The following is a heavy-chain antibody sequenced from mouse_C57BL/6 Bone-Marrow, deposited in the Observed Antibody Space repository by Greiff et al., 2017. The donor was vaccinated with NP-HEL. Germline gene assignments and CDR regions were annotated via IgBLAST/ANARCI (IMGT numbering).Heavy chain of an antibody. D-gene: IGHD2-1*01. J-gene: IGHJ2*01. V-gene: IGHV1-18*01. CDR1: GYTFTDYN. CDR3: ARRSIYYGNFDY. Sequence: VQLQQSGPELVKPGASVKIPCKASGYTFTDYNMDWVKQSHGKSLEWIGDINPNNGGTIYNQKFKGKATLTVDKSSSTAYMELRSLTSEDTAVYYCARRSIYYGNFDYWGQGTTLTVSS. CDR2: INPNNGGT.